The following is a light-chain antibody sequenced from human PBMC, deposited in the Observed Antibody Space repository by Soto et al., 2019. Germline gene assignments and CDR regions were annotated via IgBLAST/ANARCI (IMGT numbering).Light chain of an antibody. Sequence: QSVLTQPPSVSGAPGQRVTISCAGSASNIGASYDVHWYQQVPGTAPKLLIYGNFNRPSGVPDRFSGSKSGTSASLAITGLQAEDEADYYCSSYTSGSSHYVFGTGTKVTVL. CDR1: ASNIGASYD. CDR3: SSYTSGSSHYV. CDR2: GNF. V-gene: IGLV1-40*01. J-gene: IGLJ1*01.